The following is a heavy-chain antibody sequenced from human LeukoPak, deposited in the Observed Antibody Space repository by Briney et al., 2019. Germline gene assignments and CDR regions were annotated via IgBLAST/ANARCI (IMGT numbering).Heavy chain of an antibody. Sequence: GGSLRLSCAASGFTFSSYAMHWVRQAPGKGLEWVAVISYDGSNKYYADFVKGRFTISRDNSKNTLYLQMNSLRAEDTAVYYCARGTIAARPGLDYWGQGTLVTVSS. V-gene: IGHV3-30*04. CDR1: GFTFSSYA. CDR3: ARGTIAARPGLDY. J-gene: IGHJ4*02. CDR2: ISYDGSNK. D-gene: IGHD6-6*01.